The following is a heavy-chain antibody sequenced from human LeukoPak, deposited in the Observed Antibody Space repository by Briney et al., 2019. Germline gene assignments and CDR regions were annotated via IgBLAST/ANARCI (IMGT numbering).Heavy chain of an antibody. CDR3: AKEPREYCSSTSCPNWFDS. J-gene: IGHJ5*01. D-gene: IGHD2-2*01. CDR2: IRASGGTT. V-gene: IGHV3-23*01. CDR1: GFTFNNYA. Sequence: GGSLRLSCAASGFTFNNYAMSWVRQAPGKGLEWVSAIRASGGTTYYADSVKGRFTISRDNSENTLFLQMNSLRAEDTAVYYCAKEPREYCSSTSCPNWFDSWGQGTLVTVSS.